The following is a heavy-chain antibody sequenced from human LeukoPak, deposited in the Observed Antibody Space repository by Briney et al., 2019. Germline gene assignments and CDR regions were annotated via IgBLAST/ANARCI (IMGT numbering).Heavy chain of an antibody. V-gene: IGHV3-30-3*01. Sequence: GRSLRLSCAASGFTFSSYAMHWVRQAPGKGLEWVAVISYDGSNKYYADSVKGRFTISRDNSKNTLYLQMNSLRAEDTAVYYCARDETLEGVTQVFGYWGQGTLVTVSS. D-gene: IGHD2-8*01. CDR1: GFTFSSYA. J-gene: IGHJ4*02. CDR3: ARDETLEGVTQVFGY. CDR2: ISYDGSNK.